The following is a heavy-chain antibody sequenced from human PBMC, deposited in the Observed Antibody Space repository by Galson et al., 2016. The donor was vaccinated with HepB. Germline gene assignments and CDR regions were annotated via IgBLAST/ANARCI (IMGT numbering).Heavy chain of an antibody. CDR1: GFTFGGYT. D-gene: IGHD5-18*01. CDR3: TRDPDTSSKVDV. CDR2: IDSSGRPL. J-gene: IGHJ6*02. Sequence: SLRLSCAASGFTFGGYTMTWIRQTPGKGLEWISYIDSSGRPLYYADSVKGRFTISRDNVRNTLYRGMNGLRDEDTAMYYCTRDPDTSSKVDVWGQGTTVIVSS. V-gene: IGHV3-11*01.